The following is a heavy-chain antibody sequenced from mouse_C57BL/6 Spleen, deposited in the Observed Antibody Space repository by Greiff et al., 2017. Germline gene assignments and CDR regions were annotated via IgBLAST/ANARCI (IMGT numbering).Heavy chain of an antibody. D-gene: IGHD1-1*01. CDR3: AREPSYYDSPWFAY. CDR2: ISYDGSN. V-gene: IGHV3-6*01. CDR1: GYSITSGYY. J-gene: IGHJ3*01. Sequence: EVKLVESGPGLVKPSQSLSLTCSVTGYSITSGYYWNWIRQFPGNKLEWMGYISYDGSNNYNPSLKNRISITRDTSKNQFFLKLNSVTTEDTATYYCAREPSYYDSPWFAYWGQGTLVTVSA.